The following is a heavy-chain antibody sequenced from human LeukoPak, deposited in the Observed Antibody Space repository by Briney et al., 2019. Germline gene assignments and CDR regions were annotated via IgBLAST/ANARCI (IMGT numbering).Heavy chain of an antibody. V-gene: IGHV1-2*02. D-gene: IGHD4/OR15-4a*01. CDR2: INPKSGGT. Sequence: GSSVKVSCKASGGTFSSYAISWVRQAPGLGFEWMGWINPKSGGTSYPQKFQGRLTMTRDTSISTAYMGLSRLRSDDTAVYYCVPSANYYYFDYWGQGTLVTVSS. CDR3: VPSANYYYFDY. CDR1: GGTFSSYA. J-gene: IGHJ4*02.